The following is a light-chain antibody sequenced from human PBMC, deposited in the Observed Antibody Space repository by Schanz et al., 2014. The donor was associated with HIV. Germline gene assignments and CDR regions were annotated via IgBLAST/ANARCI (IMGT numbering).Light chain of an antibody. V-gene: IGLV2-14*01. CDR1: SSDVGGYNY. J-gene: IGLJ2*01. Sequence: QSALTQPASVSGSPGQSITISCTGTSSDVGGYNYVSWYQQHPGKAPKVMIYDVNIRPSGVSNRFSGSKSGNTASLTISGLQAEDEADYYCNSYTRTSTPVFGGGTKLTVL. CDR3: NSYTRTSTPV. CDR2: DVN.